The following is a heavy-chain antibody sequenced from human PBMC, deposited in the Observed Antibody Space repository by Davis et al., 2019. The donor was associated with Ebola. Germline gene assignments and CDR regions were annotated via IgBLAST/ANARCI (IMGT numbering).Heavy chain of an antibody. J-gene: IGHJ6*02. CDR3: AGWTTVVTPHYYYYGMDV. CDR1: GGSISSYY. Sequence: PSETLSLTCTVSGGSISSYYWSWIRQPPGKGLEWIGYIYYSGSTNYNPSLKSRVTISVDTSKNQFSLKLSSVTAADTAVYYCAGWTTVVTPHYYYYGMDVWGQGTTVTVSS. D-gene: IGHD4-23*01. V-gene: IGHV4-59*08. CDR2: IYYSGST.